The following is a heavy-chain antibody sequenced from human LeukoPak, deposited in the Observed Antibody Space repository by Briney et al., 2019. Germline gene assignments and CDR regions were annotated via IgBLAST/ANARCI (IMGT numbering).Heavy chain of an antibody. CDR3: ARVQDRYYSGSGFDY. CDR1: GFTFDDYG. Sequence: PGGSLRLSCAASGFTFDDYGMSWVRQAPGKGLEWVSGINWNGGETGYADSVKGRFTIARDNAKNSLYLVMNSLRAEDTAFYYCARVQDRYYSGSGFDYWGQGTLVTVSS. V-gene: IGHV3-20*04. J-gene: IGHJ4*02. D-gene: IGHD3-10*01. CDR2: INWNGGET.